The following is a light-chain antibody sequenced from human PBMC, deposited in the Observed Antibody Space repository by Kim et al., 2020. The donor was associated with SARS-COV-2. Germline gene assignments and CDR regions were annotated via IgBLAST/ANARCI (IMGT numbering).Light chain of an antibody. V-gene: IGKV3-15*01. Sequence: SVSPGERATLSCRASQSVGTNLAWYQQKPGQAPRLLISGASTRATGIPARFSGSGSGTEFTLTISSLQSEDFAAYHCQQYINWPFTFGQGTKLEI. CDR3: QQYINWPFT. CDR2: GAS. J-gene: IGKJ2*01. CDR1: QSVGTN.